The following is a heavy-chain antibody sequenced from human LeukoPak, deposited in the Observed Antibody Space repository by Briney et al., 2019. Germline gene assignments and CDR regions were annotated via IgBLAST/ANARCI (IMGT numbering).Heavy chain of an antibody. D-gene: IGHD2-2*01. CDR2: ISGSGGST. Sequence: GGSLRLSCAASGFTFSSYAMSWVRQAPGKGLEWVSAISGSGGSTYYADSVKGRFTISRDNSKDTLYLQMNSLRAEDTAVYYCAKDSDIVVVPAARFDYWGQGTLVTVSS. V-gene: IGHV3-23*01. J-gene: IGHJ4*02. CDR1: GFTFSSYA. CDR3: AKDSDIVVVPAARFDY.